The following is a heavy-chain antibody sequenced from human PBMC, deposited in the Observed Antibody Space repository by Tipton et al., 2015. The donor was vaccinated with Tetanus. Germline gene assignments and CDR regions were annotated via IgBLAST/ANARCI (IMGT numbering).Heavy chain of an antibody. J-gene: IGHJ3*02. D-gene: IGHD4-11*01. CDR3: ARNVYTVTNDAFDI. CDR2: IHHSGLA. V-gene: IGHV4-34*01. Sequence: LRLSCAVYGGSLSRYYWTWIRQPPGKGLEWIAFIHHSGLAFSKPSSKSRVSITIDTSQNQLSLRLTSVTAADTAVYFCARNVYTVTNDAFDIWGHGTLVNVSS. CDR1: GGSLSRYY.